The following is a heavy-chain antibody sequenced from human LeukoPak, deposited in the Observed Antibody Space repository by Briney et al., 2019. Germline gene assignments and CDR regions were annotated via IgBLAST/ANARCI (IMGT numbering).Heavy chain of an antibody. V-gene: IGHV3-73*01. D-gene: IGHD2-15*01. CDR3: TRHSDKYCSGAGCFHYNFYGLDV. CDR1: GFTFSGSG. Sequence: PGGSLRLSCAASGFTFSGSGMHWVRQAHGKGLEWLGRIRSRANSYTTVYAAPVQGRFIISRDDSMNMAYLQMTSLRVEDTAVYYCTRHSDKYCSGAGCFHYNFYGLDVWGQGTTVTASS. J-gene: IGHJ6*02. CDR2: IRSRANSYTT.